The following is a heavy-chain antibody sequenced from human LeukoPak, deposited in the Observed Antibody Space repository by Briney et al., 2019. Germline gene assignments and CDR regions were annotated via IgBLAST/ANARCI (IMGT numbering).Heavy chain of an antibody. CDR1: GFTFSSCG. CDR2: IRYDGSNK. V-gene: IGHV3-30*02. J-gene: IGHJ5*02. CDR3: AKSSTKSSGWFKGRSYWFDP. Sequence: GGSLRLSCAASGFTFSSCGMHWVRQAPGKGLEWVAFIRYDGSNKYYADSVKGRFTISRDNSKNTLYLQMNSLRAEDTAVYYCAKSSTKSSGWFKGRSYWFDPWGQGTLVTVSS. D-gene: IGHD6-19*01.